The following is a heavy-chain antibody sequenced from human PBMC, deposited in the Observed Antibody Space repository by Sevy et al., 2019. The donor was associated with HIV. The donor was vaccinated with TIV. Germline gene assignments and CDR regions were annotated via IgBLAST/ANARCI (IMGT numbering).Heavy chain of an antibody. CDR1: GGTFSSYA. J-gene: IGHJ3*02. V-gene: IGHV1-69*06. D-gene: IGHD3-22*01. Sequence: SLKVSCKASGGTFSSYAISWVRQAPGQGLEWMGGIIPIFGTANYAQRFQGRVTITADKSTSTAYMELSSLRSEDTAVYYCARSLGEGAMIVVGDAFDIWGQGTMVTVSS. CDR2: IIPIFGTA. CDR3: ARSLGEGAMIVVGDAFDI.